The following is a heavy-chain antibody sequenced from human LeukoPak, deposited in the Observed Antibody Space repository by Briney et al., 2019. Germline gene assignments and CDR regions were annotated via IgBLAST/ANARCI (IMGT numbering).Heavy chain of an antibody. J-gene: IGHJ4*02. Sequence: GGSLRLSCAASGFTFSSYEMNWVRQAPGKGLEWVSYISSSGSTIYYADSVKGRFTISRDNAKNSLYLQMNSLRAEDTAVYYCASLNYDYVWGSYRFFDYWGQGTLVTVSS. D-gene: IGHD3-16*02. V-gene: IGHV3-48*03. CDR3: ASLNYDYVWGSYRFFDY. CDR2: ISSSGSTI. CDR1: GFTFSSYE.